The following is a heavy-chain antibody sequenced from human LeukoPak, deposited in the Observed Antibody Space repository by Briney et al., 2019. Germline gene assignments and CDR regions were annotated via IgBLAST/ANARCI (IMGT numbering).Heavy chain of an antibody. CDR3: ARDASPIAAAFFDY. J-gene: IGHJ4*02. D-gene: IGHD6-13*01. Sequence: GGSLRLSCAASGFTFSSYSMNWVRQAPGKGLEWVSYISSSSSTIYYADSVKGRFTISRDNAKNSLYLQMNSLRAEDTAVYYCARDASPIAAAFFDYWGQGTLVTVSS. CDR1: GFTFSSYS. V-gene: IGHV3-48*04. CDR2: ISSSSSTI.